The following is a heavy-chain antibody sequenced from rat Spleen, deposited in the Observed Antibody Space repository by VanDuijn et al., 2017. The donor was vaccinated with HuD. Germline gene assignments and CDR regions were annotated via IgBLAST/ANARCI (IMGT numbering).Heavy chain of an antibody. CDR3: TRGYDGNYYYVNWFVY. Sequence: EVQLVESGGGLVQPGRSLKLSCAASGFTFSDYYMAWVRQAPTKGLEWVAYISTGGGSTYYRDSVKGRFTISRDNSKTTLYLQMDSLRSEDTATYYCTRGYDGNYYYVNWFVYWGQGTLVTVSS. D-gene: IGHD1-12*02. J-gene: IGHJ3*01. CDR2: ISTGGGST. V-gene: IGHV5-27*01. CDR1: GFTFSDYY.